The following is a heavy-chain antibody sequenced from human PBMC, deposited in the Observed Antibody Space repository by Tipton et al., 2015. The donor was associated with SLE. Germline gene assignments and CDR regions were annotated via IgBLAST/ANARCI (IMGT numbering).Heavy chain of an antibody. CDR1: GGYITSTNW. Sequence: TLSLTCAVSGGYITSTNWWSWVRQPPGRGLEWIGEIYHDGNTSYNPSLKSRVTMSVDNSNNQFSLRLTSVTSADTAVYYCARRVGNWYFDLWGRGTLVTVSS. CDR3: ARRVGNWYFDL. V-gene: IGHV4-4*02. J-gene: IGHJ2*01. D-gene: IGHD2-2*01. CDR2: IYHDGNT.